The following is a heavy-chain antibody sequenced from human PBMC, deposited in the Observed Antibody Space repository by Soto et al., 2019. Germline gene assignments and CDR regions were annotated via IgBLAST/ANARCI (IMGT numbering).Heavy chain of an antibody. Sequence: QVQLQESGPGLVKPSQTLSLTCTVSGDSISRGGYYWNWLRQHPRKGLEWIGYIYPSGSTNYNPSPKSRVTISVDTSKNQLSLEWSTVTAADTAVYYCAREGAGAYGLGWFDPWGQGILVTVSS. D-gene: IGHD2-21*01. V-gene: IGHV4-31*03. J-gene: IGHJ5*02. CDR3: AREGAGAYGLGWFDP. CDR1: GDSISRGGYY. CDR2: IYPSGST.